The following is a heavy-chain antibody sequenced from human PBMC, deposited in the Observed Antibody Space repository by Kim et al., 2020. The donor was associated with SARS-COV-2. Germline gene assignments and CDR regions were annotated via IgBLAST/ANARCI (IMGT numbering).Heavy chain of an antibody. J-gene: IGHJ4*02. CDR2: IYHSGST. CDR1: GGSISSSNW. Sequence: SETLSLTCAVSGGSISSSNWWSWVRQPPGKGLEWIGEIYHSGSTNYNPSLKSRVTISVDKSKNQFSLKLSSVTAADTAVYYCAREGGSEGYCSGGGGTCVNWGQGTLVTVSS. CDR3: AREGGSEGYCSGGGGTCVN. D-gene: IGHD2-15*01. V-gene: IGHV4-4*02.